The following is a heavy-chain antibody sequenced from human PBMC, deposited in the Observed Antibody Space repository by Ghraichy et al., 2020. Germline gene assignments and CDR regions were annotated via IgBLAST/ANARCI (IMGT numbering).Heavy chain of an antibody. J-gene: IGHJ4*02. CDR1: GFTFSSYA. CDR3: AKSGSYSPKRLLVDYFDY. CDR2: ISGSGGST. V-gene: IGHV3-23*01. Sequence: GGSLRLSCAASGFTFSSYAMSWVRQAPGKGLEWVSAISGSGGSTYYADSVKGRFTISRDNSKNTLYLQMNSLRAEDTAVYYCAKSGSYSPKRLLVDYFDYWGQGTLVTVSS. D-gene: IGHD1-26*01.